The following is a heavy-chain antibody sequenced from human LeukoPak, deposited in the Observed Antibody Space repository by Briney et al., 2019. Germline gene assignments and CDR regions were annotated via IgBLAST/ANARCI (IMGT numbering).Heavy chain of an antibody. CDR3: ARVGSAMVLDY. D-gene: IGHD5-18*01. CDR1: GYTFIDYY. J-gene: IGHJ4*02. CDR2: INPKSGVT. V-gene: IGHV1-2*02. Sequence: ASVKVSCKASGYTFIDYYLHWVRQAPGHGLEWMGWINPKSGVTKYAQNFQGRVTMTRDTSINTAYMEVSRLRSDDTAVFYCARVGSAMVLDYWGQGTLVTVSS.